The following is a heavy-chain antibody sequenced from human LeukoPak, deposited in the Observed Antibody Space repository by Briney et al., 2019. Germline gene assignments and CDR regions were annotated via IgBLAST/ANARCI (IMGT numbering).Heavy chain of an antibody. V-gene: IGHV4-39*01. D-gene: IGHD3-9*01. J-gene: IGHJ4*02. CDR2: IYYSGST. CDR1: GGSISSSSYY. CDR3: ARQYHDILPGYQYHFDY. Sequence: SETLSLTCTVSGGSISSSSYYWGWIRQPPGKGLEWIGSIYYSGSTYYNPSLRSRVTISVDTSKNRFSLKLTSVTAADTAVYYCARQYHDILPGYQYHFDYWGQGTLVTVSS.